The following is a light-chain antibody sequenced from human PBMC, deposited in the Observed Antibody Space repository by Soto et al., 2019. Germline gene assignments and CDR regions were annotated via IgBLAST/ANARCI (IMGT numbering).Light chain of an antibody. CDR1: QSVSYN. CDR3: QLYGISPH. CDR2: RAP. J-gene: IGKJ5*01. V-gene: IGKV3D-15*01. Sequence: EIVMTQSPATLSVSPGERATLSCRASQSVSYNLAWYQQKPGQAPRLLIFRAPNKATGIPDRFSGSASGTDFTLTINRLEPEDFAVYYCQLYGISPHFGQGTRLEIK.